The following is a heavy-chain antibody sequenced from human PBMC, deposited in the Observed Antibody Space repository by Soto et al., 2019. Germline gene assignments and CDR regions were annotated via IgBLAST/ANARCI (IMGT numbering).Heavy chain of an antibody. Sequence: PGGSLRLSCVGSGISFSDDWMSWVRQAPGRGLEWVGRIKRQTEGGTTDYPASVKGRFIISRDDSENTLYLQMNSLKTEDTAMYYCAREGALLNWFDPWGQGT. J-gene: IGHJ5*02. CDR3: AREGALLNWFDP. CDR1: GISFSDDW. V-gene: IGHV3-15*07. CDR2: IKRQTEGGTT. D-gene: IGHD2-21*01.